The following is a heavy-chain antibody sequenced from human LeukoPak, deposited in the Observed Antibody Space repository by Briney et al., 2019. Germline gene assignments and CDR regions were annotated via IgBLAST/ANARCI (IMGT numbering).Heavy chain of an antibody. V-gene: IGHV3-48*02. CDR2: ISSSSSTI. Sequence: GGTLRLSCAASGFTFSRYKMQCVSQAPGTGLEWVSDISSSSSTIYYAASVKGRFTLSRDNAKNSLYLQMNSLRDEDTAVYYCARGLGATTGGVDYWGQGTLVTVSS. CDR1: GFTFSRYK. J-gene: IGHJ4*02. CDR3: ARGLGATTGGVDY. D-gene: IGHD1-26*01.